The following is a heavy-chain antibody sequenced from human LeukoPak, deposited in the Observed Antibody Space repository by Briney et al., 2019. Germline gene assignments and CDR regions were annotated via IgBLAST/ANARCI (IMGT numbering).Heavy chain of an antibody. V-gene: IGHV4-61*02. Sequence: PSQTLSLTCTVSGGSISSGSYYWSWIRQPAGKGLERIGRIYTSGSTNYNPSLKSRVTISVDTSKNQFSLKLSSVTAADTAVYYCARSGSGSGYYGAFDIWGQGTMVTVSS. CDR1: GGSISSGSYY. D-gene: IGHD3-22*01. J-gene: IGHJ3*02. CDR3: ARSGSGSGYYGAFDI. CDR2: IYTSGST.